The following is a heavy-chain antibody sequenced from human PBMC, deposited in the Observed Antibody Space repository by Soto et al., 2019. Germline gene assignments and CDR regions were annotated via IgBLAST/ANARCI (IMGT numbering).Heavy chain of an antibody. V-gene: IGHV3-33*01. CDR1: GFTFSSYG. J-gene: IGHJ6*02. D-gene: IGHD3-9*01. CDR3: ASQYYDILTGYYDPYGMDV. Sequence: QVQLVESGGGVVQPGRSLRLSCAASGFTFSSYGMHWIRQAPGKGLEWVAVIWYDGSNKYYADSVKGRLTISRDNSKNTLYLQMNSLRAEDTAVYYCASQYYDILTGYYDPYGMDVWGQGTTVTVSS. CDR2: IWYDGSNK.